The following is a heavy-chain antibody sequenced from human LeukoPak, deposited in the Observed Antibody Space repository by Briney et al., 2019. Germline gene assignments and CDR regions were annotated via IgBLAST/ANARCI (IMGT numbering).Heavy chain of an antibody. J-gene: IGHJ4*02. CDR1: GFTFSDYY. V-gene: IGHV3-11*06. Sequence: AGSLRLSCAASGFTFSDYYMSWIRQAPGKGLEWVSYISSSSSYTNYADSVKGRFTISRDNAKNSLYLQMNSLRAEDTAVYYCAREKSGTTSYYFDYWGQGTLVTVSS. CDR2: ISSSSSYT. D-gene: IGHD1-1*01. CDR3: AREKSGTTSYYFDY.